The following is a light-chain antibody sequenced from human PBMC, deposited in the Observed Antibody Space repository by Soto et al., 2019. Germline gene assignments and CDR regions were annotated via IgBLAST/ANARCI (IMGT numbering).Light chain of an antibody. V-gene: IGLV2-11*01. CDR2: DVN. CDR1: SSDVGGYNY. CDR3: CSYAGSYTWV. Sequence: QSALTQPRSVSGSPGQSVTISCTGTSSDVGGYNYVSWYQQYPGKAPKLMIYDVNKWPSGVPDRFSGSKSGTTASLTISGLPAEDEADYYCCSYAGSYTWVFGGGTKLTVL. J-gene: IGLJ3*02.